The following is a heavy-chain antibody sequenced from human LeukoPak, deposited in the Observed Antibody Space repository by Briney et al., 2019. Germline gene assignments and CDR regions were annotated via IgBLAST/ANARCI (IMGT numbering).Heavy chain of an antibody. D-gene: IGHD2-2*01. Sequence: GGSLRLSCAASGFTFSSYAMSWVRQAPGKGLDWVAAISGSGGSTYYADSVKGRYTISRDNSKNTLYLQMNSLRAEDTAVYYCAKAHCSSTSCSTDYWGQGTLVTVSS. CDR2: ISGSGGST. CDR1: GFTFSSYA. CDR3: AKAHCSSTSCSTDY. V-gene: IGHV3-23*01. J-gene: IGHJ4*02.